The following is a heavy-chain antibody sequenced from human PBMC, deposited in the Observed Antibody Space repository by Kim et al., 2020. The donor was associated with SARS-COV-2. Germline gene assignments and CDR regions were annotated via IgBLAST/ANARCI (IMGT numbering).Heavy chain of an antibody. V-gene: IGHV1-46*04. D-gene: IGHD3-10*01. CDR2: INPSGSTT. CDR1: GYNFISYY. J-gene: IGHJ5*02. CDR3: ARGGGYGSGTYTSFDP. Sequence: ASVKVSCKASGYNFISYYMHWVRQAPGQRLEWMGIINPSGSTTSYAQKVQDRFTMTWDTSTSTVYMELSSLKSDDTAVYYCARGGGYGSGTYTSFDPWGQGPLVTVSS.